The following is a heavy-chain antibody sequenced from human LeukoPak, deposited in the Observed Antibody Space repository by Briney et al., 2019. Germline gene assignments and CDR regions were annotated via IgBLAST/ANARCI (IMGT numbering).Heavy chain of an antibody. CDR1: VGSISTSSYY. CDR3: ATFYYDTRSFDM. V-gene: IGHV4-39*01. CDR2: IHFGGNT. J-gene: IGHJ3*02. D-gene: IGHD3-22*01. Sequence: PSETLSLTCTVSVGSISTSSYYWGWIRHPPKKGLEWIGSIHFGGNTYYSPSLNSRVTISIDTSKKQFSLKLSSVTAADTAVYYCATFYYDTRSFDMWGQGTMVTVSS.